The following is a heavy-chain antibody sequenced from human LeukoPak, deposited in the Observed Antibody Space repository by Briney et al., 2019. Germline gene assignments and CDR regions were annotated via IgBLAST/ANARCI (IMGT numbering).Heavy chain of an antibody. CDR3: TTDEDWNYARKDV. J-gene: IGHJ6*02. CDR2: TVSEIDGGTT. V-gene: IGHV3-15*04. D-gene: IGHD1-7*01. Sequence: GGSLRLSCAASGFTFNYAWMSWVRQVPGKGLEWVGQTVSEIDGGTTDYAAPVKGRFTISRDDSKSTLYLQMNSLKIEDTAVYYCTTDEDWNYARKDVWGQGATVIVS. CDR1: GFTFNYAW.